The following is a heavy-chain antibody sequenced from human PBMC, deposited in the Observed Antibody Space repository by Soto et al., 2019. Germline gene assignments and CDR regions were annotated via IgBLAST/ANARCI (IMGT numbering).Heavy chain of an antibody. Sequence: SETLSLTCTVSGGSISSGDYYWSWIRQPPGKGLEWIGYIYYSGSTYYNPSLKSRVTISVDTSKNQFSLKLSSVTAADTAVYYCARDLAYCGGDCYPGAFDIWGQGTMVTVSS. V-gene: IGHV4-30-4*01. CDR2: IYYSGST. CDR1: GGSISSGDYY. J-gene: IGHJ3*02. CDR3: ARDLAYCGGDCYPGAFDI. D-gene: IGHD2-21*02.